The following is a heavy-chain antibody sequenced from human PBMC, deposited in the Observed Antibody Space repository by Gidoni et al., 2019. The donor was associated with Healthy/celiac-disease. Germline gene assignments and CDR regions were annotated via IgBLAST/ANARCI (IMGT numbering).Heavy chain of an antibody. Sequence: VQLVQSGAEVKKPGASVKASCKDSEYIFTGYYMHWVRQAPGQGLEWMGWLNPNSGGTNYAQKFQGRVTLTRDTSISTAYMELSRLRSDDTAVYYCAIPLVGATTGRLYYFDYWGQGTLVTVSS. J-gene: IGHJ4*02. CDR1: EYIFTGYY. CDR3: AIPLVGATTGRLYYFDY. D-gene: IGHD1-26*01. V-gene: IGHV1-2*02. CDR2: LNPNSGGT.